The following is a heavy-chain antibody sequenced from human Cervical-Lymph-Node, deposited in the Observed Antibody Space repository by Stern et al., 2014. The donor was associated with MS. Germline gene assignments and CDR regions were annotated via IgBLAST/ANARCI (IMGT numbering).Heavy chain of an antibody. J-gene: IGHJ4*02. V-gene: IGHV4-61*02. CDR1: GDSVSTGNYF. CDR3: AAVLMDQYEYGEVDY. CDR2: IYSRGRT. Sequence: QVQLQESGPGLLKPSQTLSLSCTVSGDSVSTGNYFWSWIRQPAGKGLEWIGRIYSRGRTNYHPSLRGRAALSGDASNNQFSLRLASVTAADTAVYYCAAVLMDQYEYGEVDYWGPGTRVSVSS. D-gene: IGHD3-10*01.